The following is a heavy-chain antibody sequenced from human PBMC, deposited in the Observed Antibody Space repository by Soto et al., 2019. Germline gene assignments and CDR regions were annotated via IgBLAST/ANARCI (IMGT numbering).Heavy chain of an antibody. D-gene: IGHD3-22*01. CDR2: TRNKASSYTR. V-gene: IGHV3-72*01. CDR1: GFTFSDSY. CDR3: AREGSSSGPDYEY. J-gene: IGHJ4*02. Sequence: EVQLVESGGGLVQPGGSLRLSCAASGFTFSDSYINWVRQAPGKGLEWVGRTRNKASSYTRDYAASVKGRFTISRDDSKNSLYLQMNSLKTEDTAVYYCAREGSSSGPDYEYWGQGTLVTDSS.